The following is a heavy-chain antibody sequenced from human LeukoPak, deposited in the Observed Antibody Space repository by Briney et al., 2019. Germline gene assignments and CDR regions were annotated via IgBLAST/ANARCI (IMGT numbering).Heavy chain of an antibody. J-gene: IGHJ4*02. CDR3: ARDRLFQLAITMHTFDY. D-gene: IGHD3-3*01. V-gene: IGHV1-2*02. Sequence: GASVKVSCKASGYTFTGYYMHWVRQAPGQGLEWMGWINPNSGGTNYAQKFQGRVTMTRDTSISTAYMELSRLRSDDTAVYYCARDRLFQLAITMHTFDYWGQGTLVTVSS. CDR2: INPNSGGT. CDR1: GYTFTGYY.